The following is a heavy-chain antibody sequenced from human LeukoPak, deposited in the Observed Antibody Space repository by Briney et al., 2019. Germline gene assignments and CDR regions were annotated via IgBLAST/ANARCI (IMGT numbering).Heavy chain of an antibody. V-gene: IGHV1-18*01. CDR3: ARVWELTFDY. J-gene: IGHJ4*02. CDR2: ISAYNGNT. CDR1: GYTFTSYG. D-gene: IGHD1-26*01. Sequence: ASVKVSCEASGYTFTSYGISCVRQAPVQGLEWMGWISAYNGNTNYAQKLQGRVTMTTDTSTSTAYMELRSLRCDDTAVSYCARVWELTFDYWGQGTLVTVSS.